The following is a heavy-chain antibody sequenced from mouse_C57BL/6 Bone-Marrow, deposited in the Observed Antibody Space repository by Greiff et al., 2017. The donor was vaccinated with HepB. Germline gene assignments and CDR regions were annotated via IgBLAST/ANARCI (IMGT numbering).Heavy chain of an antibody. D-gene: IGHD2-2*01. Sequence: QVQLQQPGAELVRPGSSVKLSCKASGYTFTSYWMHWVKQRPIQGLEWIGNIDPSDSETHYNQKFKDKATLTVDKSSSTAYMQLSCLTSEDSAVYYCARWLSSYAMDYWGQGTSVTVSS. CDR1: GYTFTSYW. CDR2: IDPSDSET. V-gene: IGHV1-52*01. CDR3: ARWLSSYAMDY. J-gene: IGHJ4*01.